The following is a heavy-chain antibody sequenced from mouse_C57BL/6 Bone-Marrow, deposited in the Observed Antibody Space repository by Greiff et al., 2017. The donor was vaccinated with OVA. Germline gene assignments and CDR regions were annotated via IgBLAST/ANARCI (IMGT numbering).Heavy chain of an antibody. J-gene: IGHJ1*03. Sequence: VQLQQSGAELVKPGASVKMSCKASGYTFTSYWITWVKQRPGQGLEWIGDIYPGSGSTNYNEKFKSKATLTVDTSSSTAYMQLSSLTSEDSAVYYCAVSGTVVATRYFDVWGTGTTVTVSS. V-gene: IGHV1-55*01. CDR3: AVSGTVVATRYFDV. CDR1: GYTFTSYW. D-gene: IGHD1-1*01. CDR2: IYPGSGST.